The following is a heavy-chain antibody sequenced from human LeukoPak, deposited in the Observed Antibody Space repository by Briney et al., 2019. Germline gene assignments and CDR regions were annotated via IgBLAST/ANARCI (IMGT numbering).Heavy chain of an antibody. CDR1: GGTFISYA. CDR2: IIPIFGTA. J-gene: IGHJ4*02. CDR3: ARDQGIAARPELDY. V-gene: IGHV1-69*13. D-gene: IGHD6-6*01. Sequence: SVKVSCKASGGTFISYAVSWVRQAPGQGLEWMGGIIPIFGTANYAQKFQGRVTITADESTSTAYMELSSLRSEDTAVYYCARDQGIAARPELDYWGQGTLVTVSS.